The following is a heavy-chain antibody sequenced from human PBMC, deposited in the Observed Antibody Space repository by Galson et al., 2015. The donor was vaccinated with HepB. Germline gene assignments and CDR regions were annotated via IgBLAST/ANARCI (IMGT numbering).Heavy chain of an antibody. J-gene: IGHJ6*02. CDR2: IIPIFGTA. D-gene: IGHD5-12*01. CDR1: GGTFSSYA. V-gene: IGHV1-69*06. Sequence: SVKVSCKASGGTFSSYAISWVRQAPGQGLEWMGGIIPIFGTANYAQKFQGRVTITADKSTSTAYMELSSLRSEDTAVYYCAREGETKPGYSGYDFGAGPRYYYGMDVWGQGTTVTVSS. CDR3: AREGETKPGYSGYDFGAGPRYYYGMDV.